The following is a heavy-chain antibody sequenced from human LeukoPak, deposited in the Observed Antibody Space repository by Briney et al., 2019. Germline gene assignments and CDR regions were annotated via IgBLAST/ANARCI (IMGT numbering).Heavy chain of an antibody. D-gene: IGHD7-27*01. CDR1: GGSISSYY. Sequence: SETLSLTCTVSGGSISSYYWSWIRQPPGKGLEWIGYIYYSGSTNYNPSLKSRVTIFVDTSKNQFSLNLRSVTAADTAVYYCARHPWANYYYMDVWGKGTTVTVSS. CDR2: IYYSGST. J-gene: IGHJ6*03. V-gene: IGHV4-59*08. CDR3: ARHPWANYYYMDV.